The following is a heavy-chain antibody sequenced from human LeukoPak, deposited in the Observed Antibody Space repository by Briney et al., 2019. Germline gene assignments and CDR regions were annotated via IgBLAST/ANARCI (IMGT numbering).Heavy chain of an antibody. V-gene: IGHV3-23*01. J-gene: IGHJ1*01. CDR1: GVTFSIDA. CDR3: AKVSGGGSPVGYFPH. Sequence: GGSLRLSCAASGVTFSIDAISCGRDGPGEGQECGSAISGRGGSTTYADPAKVRCPISRDNSNNTLYLQKNSPTTEATAVYYFAKVSGGGSPVGYFPHWGQGALLTVSS. CDR2: ISGRGGST. D-gene: IGHD2-15*01.